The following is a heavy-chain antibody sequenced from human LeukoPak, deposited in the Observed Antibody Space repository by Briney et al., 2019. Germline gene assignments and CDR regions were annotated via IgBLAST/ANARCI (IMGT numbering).Heavy chain of an antibody. J-gene: IGHJ4*02. V-gene: IGHV3-21*01. CDR3: ARDRIPYCSGGSCPYLDY. Sequence: GGSLRLSCTASGFTFSSYEMNWVRQAPGKGLEWVSSISGSSSYIYYADSLKGRFTVSRDNARNSLYLQMNSLRAEDTAVYYCARDRIPYCSGGSCPYLDYWGQGTLVTVSS. D-gene: IGHD2-15*01. CDR2: ISGSSSYI. CDR1: GFTFSSYE.